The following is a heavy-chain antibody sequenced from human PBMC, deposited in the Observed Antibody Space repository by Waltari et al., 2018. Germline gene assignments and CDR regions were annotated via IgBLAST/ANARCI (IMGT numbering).Heavy chain of an antibody. D-gene: IGHD6-19*01. CDR2: IYSGGST. CDR3: ASPGGSGWYDY. Sequence: EVQLVESGGGLVKPGGSLRLSCAASGFTFSNAWMSWVRQAPGKGLEWVSVIYSGGSTYYADSVKGRFTISRDNSKNTLYLQMNSLRAEDTAVYYCASPGGSGWYDYWGQGTLVTVSS. CDR1: GFTFSNAW. J-gene: IGHJ4*02. V-gene: IGHV3-66*01.